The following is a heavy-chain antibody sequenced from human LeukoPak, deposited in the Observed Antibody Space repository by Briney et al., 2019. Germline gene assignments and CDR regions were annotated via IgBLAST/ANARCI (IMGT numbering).Heavy chain of an antibody. J-gene: IGHJ4*02. D-gene: IGHD1-26*01. CDR2: ISGSGGST. CDR1: GFTFSSYA. V-gene: IGHV3-23*01. Sequence: GGSLRLSRAAWGFTFSSYAMSWVRPPPGKGLEWVSAISGSGGSTYYADSVKGRFTISRDNSKNTLYLQMNSLRAEDTAVYYCANGLFQGSASYYEGYWGQGTLVTVSS. CDR3: ANGLFQGSASYYEGY.